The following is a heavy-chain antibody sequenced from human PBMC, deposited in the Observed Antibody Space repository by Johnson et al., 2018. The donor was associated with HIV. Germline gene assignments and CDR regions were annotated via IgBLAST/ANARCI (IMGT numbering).Heavy chain of an antibody. CDR2: ISGSGGST. CDR3: ARERRAGVKGAFDI. V-gene: IGHV3-23*04. Sequence: VQLVESGGGLVQPGGSLRLSCAASGFTVSSNYMSWVRQAPGKGLEWVSAISGSGGSTYYADSVKGRFTISRDNSKNTLSLQMNSLRAEDTAVYYCARERRAGVKGAFDIWGQGTMVTVSS. J-gene: IGHJ3*02. D-gene: IGHD2-21*01. CDR1: GFTVSSNY.